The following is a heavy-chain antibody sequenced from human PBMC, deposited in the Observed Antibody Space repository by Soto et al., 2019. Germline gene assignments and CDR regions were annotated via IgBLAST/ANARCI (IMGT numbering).Heavy chain of an antibody. Sequence: QVQLVQSGTEVKKPGASVKVSCQASGYSISAYYIHWVRQAHGQGLEWMGWIDPKTGGTVSAQKFQGRLTMTRDTSISTVYMDLSGLTSDDTALYYCGRDDYGIFPYWGQGSLVTVSS. CDR2: IDPKTGGT. V-gene: IGHV1-2*02. CDR3: GRDDYGIFPY. J-gene: IGHJ4*02. D-gene: IGHD3-10*01. CDR1: GYSISAYY.